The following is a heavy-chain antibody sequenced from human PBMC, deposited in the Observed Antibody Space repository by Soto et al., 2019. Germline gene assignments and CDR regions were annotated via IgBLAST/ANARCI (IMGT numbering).Heavy chain of an antibody. CDR2: ISANNGNP. Sequence: QVQLVQSGAEVKKPGASVKVSCKASGYTFTSYGISWVRQAPGQGLEWMGWISANNGNPNYAQKCYRRVTMTTDTSTSTAHMELRSLRSDDTAVYSCARDRGSYALDYWGQGTLVTVSS. V-gene: IGHV1-18*01. CDR3: ARDRGSYALDY. D-gene: IGHD1-26*01. J-gene: IGHJ4*02. CDR1: GYTFTSYG.